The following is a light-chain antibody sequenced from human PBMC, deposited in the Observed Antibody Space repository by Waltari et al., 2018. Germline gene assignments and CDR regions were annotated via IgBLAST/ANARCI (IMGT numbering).Light chain of an antibody. Sequence: EIVLKQSPGTLSLSPGERAPLSCRASQSVSKYLAWYQQRPGQAPRLLIYDASIRATGIPDRFSGSGSGTDFSLTISRLEPEDFAVYYCQKYVNLPATFGQGTKVEIK. V-gene: IGKV3-20*01. CDR3: QKYVNLPAT. CDR1: QSVSKY. CDR2: DAS. J-gene: IGKJ1*01.